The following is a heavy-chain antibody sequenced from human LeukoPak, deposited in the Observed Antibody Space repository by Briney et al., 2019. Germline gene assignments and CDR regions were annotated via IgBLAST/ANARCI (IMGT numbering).Heavy chain of an antibody. CDR1: GYTLTELS. V-gene: IGHV1-24*01. J-gene: IGHJ4*02. CDR3: ATDRKRSKVTGTTY. D-gene: IGHD1-7*01. CDR2: FDPEDGET. Sequence: ASVKVSCKVSGYTLTELSMHWVRQAPGKGLEWRGGFDPEDGETIYAQKFQGRVTMTEGTSTDTAYMELSSLRSEDTAVYYCATDRKRSKVTGTTYWGQGTLVTVSS.